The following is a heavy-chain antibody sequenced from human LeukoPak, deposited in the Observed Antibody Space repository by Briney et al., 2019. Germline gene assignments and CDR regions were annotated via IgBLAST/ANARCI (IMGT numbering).Heavy chain of an antibody. CDR2: ISSSSSYI. Sequence: GGSLRLSCAASGFTFSSYSMNWVRQAPGKGLEWVSSISSSSSYIYYADSVKGRFTISRDNAKNSLYLQMNSLRAEDTAVYYCARGRESVRIRGVIITNYGMDVWGQGTTVTVSS. J-gene: IGHJ6*02. D-gene: IGHD3-10*01. CDR3: ARGRESVRIRGVIITNYGMDV. V-gene: IGHV3-21*01. CDR1: GFTFSSYS.